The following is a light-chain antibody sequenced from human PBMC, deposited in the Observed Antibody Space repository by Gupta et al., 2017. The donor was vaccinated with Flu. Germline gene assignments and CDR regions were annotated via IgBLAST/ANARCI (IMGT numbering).Light chain of an antibody. CDR2: GAS. V-gene: IGKV3-20*01. CDR3: QEYGGHSWT. Sequence: ELVLTQSPGTLSLSPGERATLSCRASQSVRSSYLAWHQQQPGQAPRLLIDGASTRATGIPDRCSGRGSGTDFTLTISRLEPEDWAVYYCQEYGGHSWTFGQGTKVEIK. J-gene: IGKJ1*01. CDR1: QSVRSSY.